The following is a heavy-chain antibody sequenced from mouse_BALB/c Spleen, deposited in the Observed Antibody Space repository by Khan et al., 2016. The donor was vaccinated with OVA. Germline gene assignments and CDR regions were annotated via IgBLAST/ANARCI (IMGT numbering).Heavy chain of an antibody. V-gene: IGHV1-4*01. CDR2: INPSSGYT. Sequence: QVQLQQSGAELARPGASVKMSCKASGYTFTSYTMHWVKQRPGQGLEWIGYINPSSGYTKYNQKFKDKATLTADKSSSTPYMQLSRLTAEDSAGYYCARTNERWGQGTTLTVSS. CDR1: GYTFTSYT. CDR3: ARTNER. D-gene: IGHD1-3*01. J-gene: IGHJ2*01.